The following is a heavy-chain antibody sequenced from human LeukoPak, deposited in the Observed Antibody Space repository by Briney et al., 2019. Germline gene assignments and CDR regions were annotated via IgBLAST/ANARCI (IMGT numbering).Heavy chain of an antibody. CDR1: GFTFSGYS. J-gene: IGHJ4*02. Sequence: PGGSLRLSCAASGFTFSGYSMNWVRQAPGKGLQWVSSISSESTHILYADSVKGRFTISRDNARNSLFLQMNSLRAEDTAIYYCASDEGNYFDYWGQGTLVTVSS. CDR2: ISSESTHI. CDR3: ASDEGNYFDY. V-gene: IGHV3-21*01.